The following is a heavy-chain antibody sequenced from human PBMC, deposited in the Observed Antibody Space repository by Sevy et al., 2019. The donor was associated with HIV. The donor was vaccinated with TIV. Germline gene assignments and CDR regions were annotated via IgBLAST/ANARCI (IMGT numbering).Heavy chain of an antibody. V-gene: IGHV4-4*07. CDR1: GGSISSYY. J-gene: IGHJ6*02. CDR2: IYTSGST. CDR3: ARDLPRLYYDFWSGYYEDYYYGMDV. D-gene: IGHD3-3*01. Sequence: SETLSLTCTVSGGSISSYYWSWIRQPAGKGLEWIGRIYTSGSTNYNPSLKSRVTMSVDTSKNQFSLQLSSVTAADTAVYYCARDLPRLYYDFWSGYYEDYYYGMDVWGQGTTVTVSS.